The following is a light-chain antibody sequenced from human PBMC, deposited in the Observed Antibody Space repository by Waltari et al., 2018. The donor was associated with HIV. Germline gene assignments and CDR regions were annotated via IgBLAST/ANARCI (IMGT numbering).Light chain of an antibody. CDR2: GAS. Sequence: EIVLTQSPGTLSVSPGERATISCRASQSVRSTSLAWYQQKPGQAPRLLIYGASSRATGFPDRFSGSGSGTDFTLTISRLEPEDFAVYYCQQCGNSPWTFGQGTKVEIK. V-gene: IGKV3-20*01. CDR1: QSVRSTS. CDR3: QQCGNSPWT. J-gene: IGKJ1*01.